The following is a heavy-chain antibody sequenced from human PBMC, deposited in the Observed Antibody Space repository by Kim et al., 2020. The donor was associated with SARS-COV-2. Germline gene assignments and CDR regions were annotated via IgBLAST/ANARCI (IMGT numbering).Heavy chain of an antibody. CDR2: ISYDGSNK. D-gene: IGHD3-10*01. CDR1: GFTFSSYA. CDR3: ARGVWFGELFLDY. Sequence: GGSLRLSCAASGFTFSSYAMHWVRQAPGKGLEWVAVISYDGSNKYYADSVKGRFTISRDNSKNTLYLQMNSLRAEDTAVYYCARGVWFGELFLDYWGQGT. V-gene: IGHV3-30*04. J-gene: IGHJ4*02.